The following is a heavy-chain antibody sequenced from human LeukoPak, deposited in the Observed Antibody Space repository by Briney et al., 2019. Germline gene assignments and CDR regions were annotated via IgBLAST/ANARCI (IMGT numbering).Heavy chain of an antibody. CDR2: ISYDGSNK. CDR1: GFTFSSYA. CDR3: ARAIQYYYDSSGLRTDAFDI. Sequence: GGSLRLSCAASGFTFSSYAMHWVRQAPGKGLEGVAVISYDGSNKYYADSVKGRFTISRDNSKNTLYLQMNSLRAEDTAVYYCARAIQYYYDSSGLRTDAFDIWGQGTMVTVSS. J-gene: IGHJ3*02. V-gene: IGHV3-30*04. D-gene: IGHD3-22*01.